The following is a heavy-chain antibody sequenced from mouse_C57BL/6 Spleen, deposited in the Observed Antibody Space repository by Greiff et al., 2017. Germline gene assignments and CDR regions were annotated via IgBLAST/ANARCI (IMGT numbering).Heavy chain of an antibody. CDR1: GFSLTSYG. CDR3: AKHHSFITTGKGLYAMDY. J-gene: IGHJ4*01. V-gene: IGHV2-3*01. D-gene: IGHD1-1*01. CDR2: IWGDGST. Sequence: VKLQESGPGLVAPSQSLSITCTVSGFSLTSYGVSWVRQPPGKGLEWLGVIWGDGSTNYHSALISRLSISKDNSKSQVFLKLNSLQTDDTATYYCAKHHSFITTGKGLYAMDYWGQGTSVTVSS.